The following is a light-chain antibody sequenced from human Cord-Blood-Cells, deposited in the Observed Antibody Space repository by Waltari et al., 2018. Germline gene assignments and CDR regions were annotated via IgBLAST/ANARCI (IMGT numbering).Light chain of an antibody. V-gene: IGKV3-15*01. CDR3: QQYNNWPRT. CDR2: GAS. Sequence: EIVMTQSPATLSVSPGERATLSCRASQGVSSNLAWYQQKPGQAPRLLIYGASTRANGIPARFSGSGSGTEFTLTISSLQSEDFAVYYCQQYNNWPRTFGQGTKVEIK. J-gene: IGKJ1*01. CDR1: QGVSSN.